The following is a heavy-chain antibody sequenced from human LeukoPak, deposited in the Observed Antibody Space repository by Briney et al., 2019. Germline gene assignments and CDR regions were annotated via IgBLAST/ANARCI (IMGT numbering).Heavy chain of an antibody. CDR3: ARGGNPLDY. CDR2: INHSGST. J-gene: IGHJ4*02. Sequence: PSETLSLTCAVYGGSFSGYYWSLIRQPPGKGLEWIGEINHSGSTNYNPSLKSRVTISVDTSKNQFSLKLSSVTAADTAVYYCARGGNPLDYWGQGTLVTVSS. CDR1: GGSFSGYY. V-gene: IGHV4-34*01. D-gene: IGHD4-23*01.